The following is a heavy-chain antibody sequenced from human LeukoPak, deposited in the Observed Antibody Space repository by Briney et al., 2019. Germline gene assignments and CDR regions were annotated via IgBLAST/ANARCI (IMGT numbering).Heavy chain of an antibody. Sequence: ASVKVSCRASGYTFTSYDINWVRQAPGQGLEWMGWISAYNGNTNYAQKLQGRVIMTTDTSTSTAYMELRSLRSDDTAVYYCAKSSGWSGGIQNWFDPWGQGTLVTVSS. CDR2: ISAYNGNT. CDR1: GYTFTSYD. CDR3: AKSSGWSGGIQNWFDP. J-gene: IGHJ5*02. V-gene: IGHV1-18*01. D-gene: IGHD6-19*01.